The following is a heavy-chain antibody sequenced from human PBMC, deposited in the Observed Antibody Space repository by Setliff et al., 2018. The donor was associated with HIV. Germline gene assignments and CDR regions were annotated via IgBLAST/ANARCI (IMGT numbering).Heavy chain of an antibody. J-gene: IGHJ4*02. V-gene: IGHV4-39*07. D-gene: IGHD4-17*01. Sequence: SETLSLTCTVSGGSISNSRYYWSWIRQPPGKGLEWIGSIYYSGSTYYNPSLKSRVSMSVDNSKNQFSLKLTSVTAADTAVYYCAAFFVTPLMTQDFWGQGTLVTVSS. CDR3: AAFFVTPLMTQDF. CDR1: GGSISNSRYY. CDR2: IYYSGST.